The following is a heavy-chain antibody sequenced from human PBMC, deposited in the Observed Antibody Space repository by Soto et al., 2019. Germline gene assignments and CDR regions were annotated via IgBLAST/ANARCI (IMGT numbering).Heavy chain of an antibody. Sequence: SVKVSCKASGGTFSSYAISWVRQAPGQGLEWMGGIIPIFGTANYAQKFQGRVTITADESTSTAYMELSSLRSEDTAVYYCARRGILTGPGGYYYYGMDVWGQGTTVTVSS. CDR1: GGTFSSYA. D-gene: IGHD3-9*01. CDR2: IIPIFGTA. V-gene: IGHV1-69*13. CDR3: ARRGILTGPGGYYYYGMDV. J-gene: IGHJ6*02.